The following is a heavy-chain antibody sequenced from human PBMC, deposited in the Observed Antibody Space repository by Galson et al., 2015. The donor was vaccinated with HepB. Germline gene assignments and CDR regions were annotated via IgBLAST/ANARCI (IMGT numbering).Heavy chain of an antibody. Sequence: SLRLSCAASGFTFSSYWMSWVRQAPGKGLEWVASVKQDGSEQYYVDSVKGRFTISRDNAKSSLYLQMNSLRAEDTAVYYCARARVGPQYWGQGTLVTVSS. D-gene: IGHD1-26*01. V-gene: IGHV3-7*03. CDR1: GFTFSSYW. J-gene: IGHJ4*02. CDR3: ARARVGPQY. CDR2: VKQDGSEQ.